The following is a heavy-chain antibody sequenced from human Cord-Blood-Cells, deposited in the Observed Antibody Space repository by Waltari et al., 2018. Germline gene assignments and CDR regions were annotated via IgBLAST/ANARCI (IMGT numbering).Heavy chain of an antibody. CDR2: ISGMGGST. CDR1: GFTFSRYA. D-gene: IGHD4-17*01. J-gene: IGHJ6*02. V-gene: IGHV3-23*01. Sequence: EVQLLESGGGLVQPGGSLRLSCAASGFTFSRYAMSWVRQAPGKGLEWVSAISGMGGSTYDADSVKGRFTISRDNSKNTLYLQMNSLRAEDTAVYYCAKRETGDYPLYYYYGMDVWGQGTTVTVSS. CDR3: AKRETGDYPLYYYYGMDV.